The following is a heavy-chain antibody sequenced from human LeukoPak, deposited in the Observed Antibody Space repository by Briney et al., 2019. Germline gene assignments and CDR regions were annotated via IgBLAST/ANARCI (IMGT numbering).Heavy chain of an antibody. CDR2: IIPIFGTA. Sequence: EASVKVSCKASGGTFSSYAISWVRQAPGQGLEWMGGIIPIFGTANYAQKFQGRVTITTDESTSTAYMELSSLRSEDTVVYYCARGGDIVVVPAAIPYYMDVWGKGTTVTVSS. J-gene: IGHJ6*03. CDR1: GGTFSSYA. V-gene: IGHV1-69*05. CDR3: ARGGDIVVVPAAIPYYMDV. D-gene: IGHD2-2*02.